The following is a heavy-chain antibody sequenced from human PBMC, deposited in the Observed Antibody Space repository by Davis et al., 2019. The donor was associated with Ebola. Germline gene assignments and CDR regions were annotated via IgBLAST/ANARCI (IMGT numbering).Heavy chain of an antibody. J-gene: IGHJ5*02. CDR1: AFTSSSNS. CDR2: ISSSSSYI. D-gene: IGHD2-15*01. V-gene: IGHV3-21*01. CDR3: ARGIVVVVAATRGSWFEP. Sequence: GGSLRLSCAASAFTSSSNSMTRIRQAPGTGLDWVTSISSSSSYIYYADSVKGRFTISSDNAKTSLYLQMNSLRAEDTAVYYCARGIVVVVAATRGSWFEPWSQGTLVTVTS.